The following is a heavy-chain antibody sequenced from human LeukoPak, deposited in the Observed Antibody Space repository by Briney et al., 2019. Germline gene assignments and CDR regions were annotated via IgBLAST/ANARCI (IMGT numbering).Heavy chain of an antibody. CDR2: IYYSGST. D-gene: IGHD6-6*01. CDR1: GGSISSSSYY. V-gene: IGHV4-39*07. CDR3: ARESAPLNWFDP. J-gene: IGHJ5*02. Sequence: SETLSLTCTVSGGSISSSSYYWGWLRQPPGKGLEWIGSIYYSGSTYYNPSLKSRVTISVDTSKNQFSLKLSSVTAADTAVYYCARESAPLNWFDPWGQGTLVTVSS.